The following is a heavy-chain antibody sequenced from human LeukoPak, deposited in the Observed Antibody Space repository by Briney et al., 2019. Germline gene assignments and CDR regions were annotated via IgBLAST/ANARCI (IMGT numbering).Heavy chain of an antibody. CDR2: IIPILGIA. CDR3: AREYYYDSSGYYDIDY. CDR1: GGTFSSYA. J-gene: IGHJ4*02. Sequence: VKASCKASGGTFSSYAISWVRQSPGQGLEWMGRIIPILGIANYAQKFQGRVTITADKSTSTAYMELSSLRSEDTAVYYCAREYYYDSSGYYDIDYWGQGALFTASS. V-gene: IGHV1-69*10. D-gene: IGHD3-22*01.